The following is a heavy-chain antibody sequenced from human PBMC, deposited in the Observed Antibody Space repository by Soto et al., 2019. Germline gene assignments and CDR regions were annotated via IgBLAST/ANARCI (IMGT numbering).Heavy chain of an antibody. CDR1: GYSFTSYW. CDR3: ALGRTGRGKETYSGRAV. V-gene: IGHV5-51*01. J-gene: IGHJ6*04. CDR2: IYPGDSDT. Sequence: GESLKISCKGSGYSFTSYWIGWVRQMPGKGLEWMGIIYPGDSDTRYSPSFQGQVTISADKSISTAYLQWSSLKASDTAMYYWALGRTGRGKETYSGRAVGGKGTTVTV. D-gene: IGHD7-27*01.